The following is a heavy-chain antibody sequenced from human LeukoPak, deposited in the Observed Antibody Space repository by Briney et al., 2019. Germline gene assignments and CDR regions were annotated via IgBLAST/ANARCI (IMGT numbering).Heavy chain of an antibody. D-gene: IGHD3-10*01. V-gene: IGHV3-23*01. J-gene: IGHJ4*02. CDR1: GFTFSSYA. CDR2: ISGSGGST. CDR3: AKQYFGSGSYYNFDY. Sequence: GGSLRLSCAASGFTFSSYAMSWVRQAPGKGLEWVSAISGSGGSTYYADSVKGRFTISRDNSKNTLYLQMNSLRAEDTAVYYCAKQYFGSGSYYNFDYWGQGTLVTVSS.